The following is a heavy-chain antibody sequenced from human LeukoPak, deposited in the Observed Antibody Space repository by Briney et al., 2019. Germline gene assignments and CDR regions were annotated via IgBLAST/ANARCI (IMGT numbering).Heavy chain of an antibody. Sequence: GGSLRLSCAASGFTFSSFGMHWVRQAPGKGLEWVAVISYDGSNKYYADSVKGRFTISRDNSKNTLYLQMNSLRAEDTAVYYCAKDTSYCSGGSCYSNWFDPWGQGTLVTVSS. J-gene: IGHJ5*02. D-gene: IGHD2-15*01. CDR3: AKDTSYCSGGSCYSNWFDP. CDR1: GFTFSSFG. V-gene: IGHV3-30*18. CDR2: ISYDGSNK.